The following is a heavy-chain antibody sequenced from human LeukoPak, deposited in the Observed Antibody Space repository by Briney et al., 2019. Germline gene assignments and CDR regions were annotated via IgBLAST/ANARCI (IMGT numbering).Heavy chain of an antibody. CDR2: IYYSGST. Sequence: PSETVSLTCTVCGGSISSYYWGWVRQPPGKGLEWIGSIYYSGSTYYNPSLKSRVTISVDTSKNQFSLKLSSVTAADTAVYYCASLSSGWYGPFDYWGQGTLVTVSS. D-gene: IGHD6-19*01. V-gene: IGHV4-39*07. J-gene: IGHJ4*02. CDR1: GGSISSYY. CDR3: ASLSSGWYGPFDY.